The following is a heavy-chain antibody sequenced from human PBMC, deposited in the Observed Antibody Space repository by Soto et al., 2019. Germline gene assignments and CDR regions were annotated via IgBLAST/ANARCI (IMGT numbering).Heavy chain of an antibody. D-gene: IGHD3-3*01. V-gene: IGHV1-3*01. Sequence: QVQLVQSGAEVKKPGASVKLSCKTSGYTFTGYVVDWVRQAPGQGLEWMGWINSGNGNTKYSEKIQCRVTITRDTSAITAYMELNSLTSEDTAVYYCARGLTIFGVVIGYWGQGTLVTVSS. CDR1: GYTFTGYV. J-gene: IGHJ4*02. CDR2: INSGNGNT. CDR3: ARGLTIFGVVIGY.